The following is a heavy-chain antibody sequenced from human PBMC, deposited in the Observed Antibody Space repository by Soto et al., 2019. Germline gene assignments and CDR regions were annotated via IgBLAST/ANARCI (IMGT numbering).Heavy chain of an antibody. CDR3: ARGQGQVFPQWFDP. Sequence: GGSLRLSCAASGFTFSSYSMNWVRQAPGKGLEWVSSISSSSSYIYYADSVKGRFTISRDNAKNSLYLQMNSLRAEDTAVYYCARGQGQVFPQWFDPWGQGTLVTVSS. J-gene: IGHJ5*02. V-gene: IGHV3-21*01. D-gene: IGHD3-10*01. CDR1: GFTFSSYS. CDR2: ISSSSSYI.